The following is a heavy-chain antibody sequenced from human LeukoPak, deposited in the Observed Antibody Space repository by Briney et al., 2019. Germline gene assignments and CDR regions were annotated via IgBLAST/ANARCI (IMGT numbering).Heavy chain of an antibody. CDR2: CLCGST. V-gene: IGHV4-4*07. D-gene: IGHD3-22*01. J-gene: IGHJ4*02. CDR3: ARDRGDSSGYYPDY. Sequence: CLCGSTNHNPSLKSRVTMSVDTSKNQFSLNLRSVTAADTAVYYCARDRGDSSGYYPDYWGQGTLVTVSS.